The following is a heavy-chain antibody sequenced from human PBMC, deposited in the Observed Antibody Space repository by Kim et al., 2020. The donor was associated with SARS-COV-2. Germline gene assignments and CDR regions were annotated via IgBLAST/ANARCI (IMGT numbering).Heavy chain of an antibody. V-gene: IGHV3-53*05. CDR1: QFDVSTIY. CDR2: IYTDGNT. Sequence: GGSLRLSCAASQFDVSTIYMSWVRQSPGKGLEWVSVIYTDGNTYYTDSVKGRFTISRDTSQNTLYLQMNNLRTEDTAMYYCAKFDWHWFDPWGQGTLVTV. J-gene: IGHJ5*02. CDR3: AKFDWHWFDP. D-gene: IGHD3-9*01.